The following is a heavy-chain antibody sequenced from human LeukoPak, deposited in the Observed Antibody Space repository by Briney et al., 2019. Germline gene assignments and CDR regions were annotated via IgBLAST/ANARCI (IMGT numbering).Heavy chain of an antibody. Sequence: GGSLRLSCAASGFTFSSYSMKWVRQAPGKGLEWVSSISSSSSYIYYADSVKGRFTISRDNAKNSLYLQMNSLRAEDTAVYYCARVVRPYYMDVWGKGTTVTVSS. J-gene: IGHJ6*03. CDR2: ISSSSSYI. V-gene: IGHV3-21*01. CDR1: GFTFSSYS. CDR3: ARVVRPYYMDV.